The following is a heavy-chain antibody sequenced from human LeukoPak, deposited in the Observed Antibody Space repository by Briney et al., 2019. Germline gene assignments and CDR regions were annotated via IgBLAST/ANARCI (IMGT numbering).Heavy chain of an antibody. J-gene: IGHJ4*02. Sequence: GGTLRVSCAASGFTFGDYATHWVRHAPGKGLEGVSGIGWNGVNIASADSVKGRFTISRDNGKNDLYRPIKRLRAEDRVIYYCLKGRHYPEASGSSFDYWGQGTVVTACS. D-gene: IGHD1-26*01. V-gene: IGHV3-9*01. CDR3: LKGRHYPEASGSSFDY. CDR1: GFTFGDYA. CDR2: IGWNGVNI.